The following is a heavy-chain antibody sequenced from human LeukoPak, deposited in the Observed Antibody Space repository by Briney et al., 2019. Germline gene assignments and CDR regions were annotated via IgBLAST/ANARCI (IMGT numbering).Heavy chain of an antibody. V-gene: IGHV4-59*12. Sequence: SETLSLTCTVSGGSLSSDYWSWIRQPPTKGLEWIGYVYYSGSTNYNPSLKSRVTISVDTSKNQFSLKLSSVTAADTAVYYCARGVGSGSYYNFDYWGQGTLVTVSS. D-gene: IGHD3-10*01. CDR3: ARGVGSGSYYNFDY. J-gene: IGHJ4*02. CDR2: VYYSGST. CDR1: GGSLSSDY.